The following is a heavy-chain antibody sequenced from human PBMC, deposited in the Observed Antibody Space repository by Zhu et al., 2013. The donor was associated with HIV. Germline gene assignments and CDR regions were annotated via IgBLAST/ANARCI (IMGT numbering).Heavy chain of an antibody. CDR2: IIPIFGTA. D-gene: IGHD1-26*01. J-gene: IGHJ4*02. Sequence: QVQLVQSGAEVKKPGSSVKVSCKASGGTFSTYAISWVRQAPGQGLEWMGGIIPIFGTANYAQKFQGRVTITADESTSTAYMELSSLRSEDTAIYYCARDRSERPLSSWYSDSGSYWSSHYFDYWGQGTLVTVSS. CDR1: GGTFSTYA. CDR3: ARDRSERPLSSWYSDSGSYWSSHYFDY. V-gene: IGHV1-69*01.